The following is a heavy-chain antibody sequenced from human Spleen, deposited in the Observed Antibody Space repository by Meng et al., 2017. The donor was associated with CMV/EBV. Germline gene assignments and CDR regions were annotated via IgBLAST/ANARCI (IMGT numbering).Heavy chain of an antibody. J-gene: IGHJ4*02. Sequence: ASVKVSCKASGYIFTGYYMHWVRQAPGQGLEWMGWINPNSGDTNYAQQFQGRVTLTRDTSINTGYMELTRLTSDDTAVYYCARDNNWGPDYWGQGTLVTVSS. D-gene: IGHD7-27*01. V-gene: IGHV1-2*02. CDR3: ARDNNWGPDY. CDR1: GYIFTGYY. CDR2: INPNSGDT.